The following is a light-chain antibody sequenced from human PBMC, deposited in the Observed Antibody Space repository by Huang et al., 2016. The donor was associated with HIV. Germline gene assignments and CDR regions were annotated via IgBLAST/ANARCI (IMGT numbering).Light chain of an antibody. V-gene: IGKV3-20*01. Sequence: EIVLTQSPGTLSLSPGERAALSCRASQSLSSSSLAWYQQNPGQAPRLRIYGASNRATGIPDKFSGSGSGTDFTLIITRLEAEDSAVYYCQQYGGSPLFTFGPGTKVEIK. CDR1: QSLSSSS. CDR3: QQYGGSPLFT. CDR2: GAS. J-gene: IGKJ3*01.